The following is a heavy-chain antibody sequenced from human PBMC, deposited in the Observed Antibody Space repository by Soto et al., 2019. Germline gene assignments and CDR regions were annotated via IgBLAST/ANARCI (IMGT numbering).Heavy chain of an antibody. CDR1: GFNVNSNY. CDR3: ARDAPRYCSGGRCYTGY. Sequence: GGSLRLSCAASGFNVNSNYMSWVRQAPGKGLEWVSVIYSGSSTYYADSVKGRFTISRDNSKNTLYLQMNSLRVEDTAVYYCARDAPRYCSGGRCYTGYWGQGTLVTVSS. D-gene: IGHD2-15*01. V-gene: IGHV3-66*01. J-gene: IGHJ4*02. CDR2: IYSGSST.